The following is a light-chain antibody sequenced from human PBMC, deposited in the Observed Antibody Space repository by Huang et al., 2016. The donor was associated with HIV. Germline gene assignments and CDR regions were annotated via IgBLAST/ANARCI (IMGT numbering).Light chain of an antibody. CDR1: QSVGTY. Sequence: EIVLTQSPVTLSLSPGERATLSCRASQSVGTYLAWYQQKPDQAPRLLIYVASNRATGIPARFTGSWSGTYFTLTISSLEPEDFAVYYCQERTYFGPGSKVDIK. CDR2: VAS. V-gene: IGKV3-11*01. J-gene: IGKJ3*01. CDR3: QERTY.